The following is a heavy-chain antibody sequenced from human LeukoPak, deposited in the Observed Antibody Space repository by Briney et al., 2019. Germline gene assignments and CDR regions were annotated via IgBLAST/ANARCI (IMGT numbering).Heavy chain of an antibody. CDR3: WGGNDYSNTIDY. Sequence: PGGSLRLSCAASGFTFSGYSMNWVRQAPGKGLEWVSSISSSSSYIYYADSVKGRFTISRDNAKNSLYLQMNSLRAEDTAVYYCWGGNDYSNTIDYWGQGTLVTVSS. CDR1: GFTFSGYS. J-gene: IGHJ4*02. D-gene: IGHD4-11*01. CDR2: ISSSSSYI. V-gene: IGHV3-21*01.